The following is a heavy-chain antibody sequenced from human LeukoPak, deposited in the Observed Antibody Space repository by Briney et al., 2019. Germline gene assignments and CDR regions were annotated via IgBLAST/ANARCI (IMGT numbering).Heavy chain of an antibody. CDR2: IYYSGST. V-gene: IGHV4-59*01. CDR3: ARDFRDAFDI. CDR1: GGSISSYY. J-gene: IGHJ3*02. Sequence: SETLSLTGTVSGGSISSYYWSWIRQPPGKGLEWIGYIYYSGSTNYNPSLKSRVTISVDTSKNQFSLKLSSVTAANTAVYYCARDFRDAFDIWGQGTMVTVSS.